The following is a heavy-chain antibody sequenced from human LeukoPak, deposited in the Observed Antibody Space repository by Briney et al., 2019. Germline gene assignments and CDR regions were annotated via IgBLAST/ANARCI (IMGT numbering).Heavy chain of an antibody. CDR1: GGSFSGYY. Sequence: SETLSLTCAAYGGSFSGYYWSWIRQPPGKGLEWIGEINHSGSTNYNPSLKSRVTISVDTSKNQFSLKLSSVTAADTAVYYCARGRVLWFGELYYFDYWGQGTLVTVSS. CDR3: ARGRVLWFGELYYFDY. CDR2: INHSGST. D-gene: IGHD3-10*01. V-gene: IGHV4-34*01. J-gene: IGHJ4*02.